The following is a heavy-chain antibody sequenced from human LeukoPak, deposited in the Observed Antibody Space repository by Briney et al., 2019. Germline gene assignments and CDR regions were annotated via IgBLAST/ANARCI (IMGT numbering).Heavy chain of an antibody. CDR3: ARASYYDSSGYYDAFDI. CDR1: GFTVSSNY. D-gene: IGHD3-22*01. CDR2: IYSGGST. V-gene: IGHV3-53*01. J-gene: IGHJ3*02. Sequence: TGGSLRLSCAASGFTVSSNYMSWVRQAPGKGLEWVSVIYSGGSTYYADSVKGRFTISRDNSKNTLYLQMNSLRAEDTAVYYCARASYYDSSGYYDAFDIWGQGTMVTVSS.